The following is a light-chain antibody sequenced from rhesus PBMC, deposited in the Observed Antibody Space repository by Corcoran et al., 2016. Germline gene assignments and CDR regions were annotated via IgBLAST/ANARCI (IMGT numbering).Light chain of an antibody. CDR3: QQHANSPPYS. CDR2: RAS. J-gene: IGKJ2*01. V-gene: IGKV1-69*01. CDR1: QGISNW. Sequence: DIQMTQSPSSLSASVGDRVTITCRASQGISNWLAWYQQKPGKAPKLLIYRASNLETGVPSRFSGSGSGTDFTLTISSLQPEDIATYYCQQHANSPPYSFGQGTKVEIQ.